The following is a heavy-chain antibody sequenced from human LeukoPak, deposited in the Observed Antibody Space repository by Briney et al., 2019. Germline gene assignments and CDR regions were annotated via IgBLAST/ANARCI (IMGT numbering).Heavy chain of an antibody. CDR2: IYHSGST. D-gene: IGHD6-13*01. V-gene: IGHV4-30-2*01. Sequence: SQTLSLTCTVSGGSISSGGYYWSWIRQPPGKGLEWIGYIYHSGSTYYNPSLKSRVTISVDRSKNQFSLKLSSVTAEDTAVYYCARIRVGGTKAAAGPTAGYYFDYWGQGTLVTVSS. J-gene: IGHJ4*02. CDR1: GGSISSGGYY. CDR3: ARIRVGGTKAAAGPTAGYYFDY.